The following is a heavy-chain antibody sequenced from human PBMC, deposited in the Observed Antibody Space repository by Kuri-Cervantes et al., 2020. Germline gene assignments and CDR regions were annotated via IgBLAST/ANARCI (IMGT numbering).Heavy chain of an antibody. J-gene: IGHJ3*02. Sequence: GGSLRLSCAASGFTFSSYAMHWVRQAPGKGLEWVSAISGSGGSTYYADSVKGRFTISRDNPKNTLYLQMNSLRAEDTAVYYCAKDPYYYDSSGYLLYDAFDIWGQGTMVTVSS. V-gene: IGHV3-23*01. CDR1: GFTFSSYA. CDR2: ISGSGGST. D-gene: IGHD3-22*01. CDR3: AKDPYYYDSSGYLLYDAFDI.